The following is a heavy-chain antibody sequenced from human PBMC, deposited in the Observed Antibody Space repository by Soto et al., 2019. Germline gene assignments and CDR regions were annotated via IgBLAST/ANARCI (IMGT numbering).Heavy chain of an antibody. J-gene: IGHJ6*02. Sequence: QVRLVESGGGVIQPGRSLRLSCAASGFTFRNHGMHWVRQAPGKGLEWVAVIWYDGSNKYYAESVKGRLTISRDNSKNTLYLQMSSLRVEDTAVYYCARDARAKRLDVWGQGTTVTVSS. D-gene: IGHD3-16*01. CDR3: ARDARAKRLDV. CDR1: GFTFRNHG. V-gene: IGHV3-33*01. CDR2: IWYDGSNK.